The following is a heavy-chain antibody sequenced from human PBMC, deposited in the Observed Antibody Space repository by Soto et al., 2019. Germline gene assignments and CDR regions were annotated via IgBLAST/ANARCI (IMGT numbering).Heavy chain of an antibody. V-gene: IGHV4-39*01. D-gene: IGHD3-10*02. J-gene: IGHJ6*02. CDR2: IYYSGST. CDR1: GGSISSSSYY. CDR3: ARHKLFDYGMDV. Sequence: SETLSLTCTVSGGSISSSSYYWGWIRQPPGKGLEWIGSIYYSGSTYYNPSLKSRVTISVDTSKNQFSLKLSSVTAADTAVYYCARHKLFDYGMDVWGQGTTVTVSS.